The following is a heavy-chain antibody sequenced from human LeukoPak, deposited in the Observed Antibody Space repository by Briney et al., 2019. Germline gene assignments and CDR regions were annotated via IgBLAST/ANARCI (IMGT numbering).Heavy chain of an antibody. CDR2: IYYSGST. Sequence: PSETLSLTCTVSGGSTSSYYWSWIRQPPGKGLEWIGYIYYSGSTYYNPSLKSRVTISVDTSKNQFSLKLSSVTAADTAVYYCARTEEQLVPRFDPWGQGTLVTVSS. V-gene: IGHV4-59*12. D-gene: IGHD6-13*01. CDR1: GGSTSSYY. J-gene: IGHJ5*02. CDR3: ARTEEQLVPRFDP.